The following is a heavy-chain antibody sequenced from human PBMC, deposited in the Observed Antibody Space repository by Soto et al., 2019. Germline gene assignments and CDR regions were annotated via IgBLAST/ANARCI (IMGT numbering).Heavy chain of an antibody. CDR3: ARDLYSRMGATNPYYYYYGMDV. D-gene: IGHD1-26*01. Sequence: GASVKASCKAFGYTFTSYYMHWVRQAPEKGLEGMGIINPRGGSTSYAQKFQGRVTMTRDTSTSTVYMELSSLRSEDTAVYYCARDLYSRMGATNPYYYYYGMDVWGQGTTVTVSS. V-gene: IGHV1-46*01. J-gene: IGHJ6*02. CDR2: INPRGGST. CDR1: GYTFTSYY.